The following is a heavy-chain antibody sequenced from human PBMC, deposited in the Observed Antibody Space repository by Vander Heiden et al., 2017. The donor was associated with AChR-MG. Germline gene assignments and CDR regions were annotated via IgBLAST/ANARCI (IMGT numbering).Heavy chain of an antibody. J-gene: IGHJ4*02. CDR3: ARDQGIAAAGTFDY. CDR1: GFTFSSYS. Sequence: EVQLVESGGGLVKPGGSLRLSCAASGFTFSSYSMNWARQAPGKGLEWVSSISSSSSYIYYADSVKGRFTISRDNAKNSLYLQMNSLRAEDTAVYYCARDQGIAAAGTFDYWCQGTLVTVSS. D-gene: IGHD6-13*01. CDR2: ISSSSSYI. V-gene: IGHV3-21*01.